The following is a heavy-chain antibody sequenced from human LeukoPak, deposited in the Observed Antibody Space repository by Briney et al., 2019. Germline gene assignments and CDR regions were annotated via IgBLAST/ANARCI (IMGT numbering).Heavy chain of an antibody. J-gene: IGHJ4*02. D-gene: IGHD2-2*01. CDR1: GFTFSAYG. Sequence: GGSLRLSCAASGFTFSAYGMSWVRQAPGKGLEWVSGISASGDSTHYADSVKGRFTISRDNPKNTLYLQMNSLRSEDTAVYYCAKLPWGIVVVPALWAHGCFDYWGQGTLVTVSS. V-gene: IGHV3-23*01. CDR3: AKLPWGIVVVPALWAHGCFDY. CDR2: ISASGDST.